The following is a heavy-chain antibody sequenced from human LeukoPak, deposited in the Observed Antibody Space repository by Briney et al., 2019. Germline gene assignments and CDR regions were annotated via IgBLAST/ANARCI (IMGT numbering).Heavy chain of an antibody. D-gene: IGHD3-10*01. V-gene: IGHV1-24*01. CDR1: GYTLTELS. Sequence: ASVKVSCKVSGYTLTELSMHWVRQAPGKGLEWMGGFDPEDGETIYAQRFQGRVTMTEDTSTDTAYMELSSLRSEDTAVYYCARDMAEGYYYGSGSYSRMDVWGQGTTVTVSS. CDR3: ARDMAEGYYYGSGSYSRMDV. J-gene: IGHJ6*02. CDR2: FDPEDGET.